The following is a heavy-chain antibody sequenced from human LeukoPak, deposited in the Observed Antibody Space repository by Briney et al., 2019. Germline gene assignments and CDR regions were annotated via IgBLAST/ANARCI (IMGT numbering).Heavy chain of an antibody. CDR3: ARSAQGDSNDY. D-gene: IGHD2-21*02. V-gene: IGHV1-2*02. CDR2: INPYSGGT. CDR1: GYTFTGYY. J-gene: IGHJ4*02. Sequence: GASVKVSCKASGYTFTGYYMHWVRQAPGQGLEWMGWINPYSGGTNYAQRFQGRVTMTRDTSISTAYMELSRLRSDDTAVYYCARSAQGDSNDYWGQGTLLTVSS.